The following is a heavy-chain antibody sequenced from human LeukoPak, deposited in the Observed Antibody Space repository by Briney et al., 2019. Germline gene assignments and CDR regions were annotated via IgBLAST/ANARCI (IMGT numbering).Heavy chain of an antibody. CDR2: IYSGGST. CDR3: ARMTTVTSSWFDP. Sequence: GGSLRLSCAASGFTVSSNYMSWVRQAPGKGLEWVSVIYSGGSTYYADSVKGRFTISRDNSKNTLYLQMNSLRAEDTAVYYCARMTTVTSSWFDPWGQGTLVTVSS. D-gene: IGHD4-17*01. CDR1: GFTVSSNY. V-gene: IGHV3-53*01. J-gene: IGHJ5*02.